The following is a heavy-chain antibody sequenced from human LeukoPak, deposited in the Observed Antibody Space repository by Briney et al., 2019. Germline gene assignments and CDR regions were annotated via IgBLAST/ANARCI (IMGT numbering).Heavy chain of an antibody. J-gene: IGHJ6*04. CDR1: GGSVSSGSYY. V-gene: IGHV4-61*01. Sequence: SETLSLTCTVSGGSVSSGSYYWTWIRQPPGKGLEWIGDIYYSGSTNYNPSLKSRVTISVDTSKNQFSLKLSSVTAADTAVYYCARGGQDYGDYDYYYGMDVWGKGTTVTVSS. CDR3: ARGGQDYGDYDYYYGMDV. D-gene: IGHD4-17*01. CDR2: IYYSGST.